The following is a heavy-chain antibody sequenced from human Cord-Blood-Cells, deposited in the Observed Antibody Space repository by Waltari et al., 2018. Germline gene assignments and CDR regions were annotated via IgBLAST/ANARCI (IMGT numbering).Heavy chain of an antibody. CDR3: ARVGDYDFWSGYYDY. J-gene: IGHJ4*02. Sequence: EVQLVESGGGLVQPGGYLRLSCAASGFTFSSYEMNWVRQAPGKGLEWVSYISSSGSTIYYADSVKGRFTISRDNAKNSLYLQMNSLRAEDTAVYYCARVGDYDFWSGYYDYWGQGTLVTVSS. CDR2: ISSSGSTI. V-gene: IGHV3-48*03. CDR1: GFTFSSYE. D-gene: IGHD3-3*01.